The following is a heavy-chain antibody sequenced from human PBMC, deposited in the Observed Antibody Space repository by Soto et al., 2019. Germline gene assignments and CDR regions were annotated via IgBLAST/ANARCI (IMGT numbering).Heavy chain of an antibody. Sequence: QVQLVESGGGVVQPGRSLRLSCAASGFTFSSYGMHWVRQAPGKGLEWVAVIWYDGSNKYYADSVKGRFTIYRDNSKNTLYLQMNSLRAEDTAVYYCASDPQIAHQWQQLVNYYYGMDVWGQGTTVTVSS. D-gene: IGHD6-13*01. J-gene: IGHJ6*02. CDR1: GFTFSSYG. V-gene: IGHV3-33*01. CDR3: ASDPQIAHQWQQLVNYYYGMDV. CDR2: IWYDGSNK.